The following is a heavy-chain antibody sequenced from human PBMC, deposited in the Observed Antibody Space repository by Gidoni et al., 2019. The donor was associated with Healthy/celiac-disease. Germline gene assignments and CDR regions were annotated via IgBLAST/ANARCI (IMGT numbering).Heavy chain of an antibody. Sequence: QVQLQESGPGLVKPSETLSLTSTVPGGSISRYYWSWIRQPAGKGLEWIGRIYTSGSTNYNPSLKSRVTMSVDTSKNQFSLKLSSVTAADTAVYYCARDLNYDYVWGSYRYSWFDPWGQGTLVTVSS. D-gene: IGHD3-16*02. CDR1: GGSISRYY. V-gene: IGHV4-4*07. J-gene: IGHJ5*02. CDR3: ARDLNYDYVWGSYRYSWFDP. CDR2: IYTSGST.